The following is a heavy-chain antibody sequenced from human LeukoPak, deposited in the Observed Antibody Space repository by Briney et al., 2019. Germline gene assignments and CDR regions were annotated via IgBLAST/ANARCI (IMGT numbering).Heavy chain of an antibody. Sequence: GGSLRLFCAASGFTFSYFYMSWIRQAPGKGLEWVSYISSSGSTIFYADSAKGRFTISRDNAKNSLYLQMNSLRAEDTAVYYCARSVVAATETFDYWGQGTLVTVSS. CDR2: ISSSGSTI. J-gene: IGHJ4*02. CDR3: ARSVVAATETFDY. D-gene: IGHD2-15*01. V-gene: IGHV3-11*04. CDR1: GFTFSYFY.